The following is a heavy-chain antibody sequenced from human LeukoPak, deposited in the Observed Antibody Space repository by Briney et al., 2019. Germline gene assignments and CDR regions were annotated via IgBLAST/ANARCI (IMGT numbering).Heavy chain of an antibody. Sequence: PGGSLRLSCAASGFTFSSYEMNWVRQAPGKGLEWVSYISSSGSTIYYADSVKGRFTISRDNAKNSLYLQMNSLRAEDTALYYCARVVIVGAMNHWGQGTLVTVSS. V-gene: IGHV3-48*03. D-gene: IGHD1-26*01. CDR1: GFTFSSYE. CDR2: ISSSGSTI. J-gene: IGHJ4*02. CDR3: ARVVIVGAMNH.